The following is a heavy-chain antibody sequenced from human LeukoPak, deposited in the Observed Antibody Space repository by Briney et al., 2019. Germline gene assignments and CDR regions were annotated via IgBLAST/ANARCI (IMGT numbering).Heavy chain of an antibody. CDR3: ARKFPQIGYCSSSSGPGAFDI. J-gene: IGHJ3*02. CDR2: VYYGVTT. Sequence: SDPLSLMCSVSGDCILSSTYYWGWIRQPPGKGLEWFGWVYYGVTTYSHPSLKSRVPITIDTSENQFSLNLSSVTAADTAVYYCARKFPQIGYCSSSSGPGAFDIGSQGTMVTVSS. CDR1: GDCILSSTYY. V-gene: IGHV4-39*07. D-gene: IGHD2-2*01.